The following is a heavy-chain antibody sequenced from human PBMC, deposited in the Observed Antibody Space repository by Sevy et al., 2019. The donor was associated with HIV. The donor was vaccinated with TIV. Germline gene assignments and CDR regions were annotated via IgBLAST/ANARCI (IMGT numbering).Heavy chain of an antibody. D-gene: IGHD5-12*01. J-gene: IGHJ6*02. CDR2: ISYDGSYQ. V-gene: IGHV3-30*18. CDR1: GFSFRSYG. Sequence: GGSLRLSCAASGFSFRSYGMHWVRQAPGKGLEWVAVISYDGSYQDYGDSVKGRFTISRDNSKNTLYLQMNSLRAEDTAVYYCAKDRRGAPSGSTNYYYYYGMDVWGQGTTVTVSS. CDR3: AKDRRGAPSGSTNYYYYYGMDV.